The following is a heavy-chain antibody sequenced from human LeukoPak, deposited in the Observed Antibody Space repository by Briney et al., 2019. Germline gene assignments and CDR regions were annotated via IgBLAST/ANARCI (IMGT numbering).Heavy chain of an antibody. CDR3: ARDQGAAAGDYFDY. Sequence: GGSLGLSCAASGFTFSTYGMHWVRQAPGKGLEWVAFIRSDGTNKYYADSVKGRFTISRDKSKNTLFLQMNSLRAEDTAVYYCARDQGAAAGDYFDYRGQGTLVTVSS. V-gene: IGHV3-30*02. CDR2: IRSDGTNK. J-gene: IGHJ4*02. CDR1: GFTFSTYG. D-gene: IGHD6-13*01.